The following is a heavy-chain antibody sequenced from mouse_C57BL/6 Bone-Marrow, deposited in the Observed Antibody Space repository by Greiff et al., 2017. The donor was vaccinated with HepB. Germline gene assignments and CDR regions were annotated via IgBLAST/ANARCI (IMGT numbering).Heavy chain of an antibody. J-gene: IGHJ3*01. Sequence: EVQLVESGPELVNPGASVKISCKASGYSFTDYNMNWVKQSNGKSLEWIGVINPNYGTTSYNQKFKGKATLTVDQSSSTAYMPLNSLTPEDSAVYYCARTGWLLAFAYWGQGTLVTVSA. CDR2: INPNYGTT. CDR1: GYSFTDYN. D-gene: IGHD2-3*01. V-gene: IGHV1-39*01. CDR3: ARTGWLLAFAY.